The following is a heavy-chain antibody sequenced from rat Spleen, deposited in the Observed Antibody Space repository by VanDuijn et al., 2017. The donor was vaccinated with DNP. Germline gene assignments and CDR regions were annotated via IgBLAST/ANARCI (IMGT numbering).Heavy chain of an antibody. J-gene: IGHJ4*01. CDR3: ARQGNSGDAMDA. CDR1: GFTFSNYD. CDR2: VTSGGGTT. D-gene: IGHD4-4*01. V-gene: IGHV5S11*01. Sequence: EVQLVESGGGLVQPGRSMKLSCGVSGFTFSNYDMAWVRQAPTKGLEWVASVTSGGGTTYYRDSVRGRFTISRDNAKSTLYLQMDSLGSEETATYYCARQGNSGDAMDAWGQGTSVTVSS.